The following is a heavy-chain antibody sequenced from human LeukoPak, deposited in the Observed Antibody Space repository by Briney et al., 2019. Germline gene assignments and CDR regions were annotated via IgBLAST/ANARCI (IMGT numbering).Heavy chain of an antibody. V-gene: IGHV4-61*08. CDR2: MYYSGNS. J-gene: IGHJ6*03. D-gene: IGHD3-3*01. Sequence: SETLSLTCSVSGVSVGSAGYYWTWIRQPPGKGLEWIGYMYYSGNSNYNPFLKSRVTMSLDPSKNRFSLKLSSVTAADTAVYYCARANRDFWSGYTYPGGYYYYMDVWGKGTTVTVSS. CDR3: ARANRDFWSGYTYPGGYYYYMDV. CDR1: GVSVGSAGYY.